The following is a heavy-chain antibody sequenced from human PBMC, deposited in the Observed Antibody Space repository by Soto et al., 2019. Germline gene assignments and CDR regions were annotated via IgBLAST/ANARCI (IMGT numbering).Heavy chain of an antibody. CDR1: GGSFSDYA. D-gene: IGHD6-13*01. Sequence: QVQLVQSGTEVKKPGSSVRVSCKVSGGSFSDYAITWVRQAPGQGLDWMGGIIPKFPTGEYAKKFQGTVTITAEKATVTVYLEVSSLRHEATSVYYSARHGVRGSWYYFDLWGQRAQVSVSS. V-gene: IGHV1-69*06. J-gene: IGHJ4*02. CDR2: IIPKFPTG. CDR3: ARHGVRGSWYYFDL.